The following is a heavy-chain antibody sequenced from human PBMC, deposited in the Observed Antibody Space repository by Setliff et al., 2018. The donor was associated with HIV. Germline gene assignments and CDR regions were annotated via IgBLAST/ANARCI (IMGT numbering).Heavy chain of an antibody. CDR1: GASISSGGYY. CDR3: ARVPNWGEAPFAFDV. V-gene: IGHV4-31*03. J-gene: IGHJ3*01. D-gene: IGHD7-27*01. Sequence: SSETLSLTCTVSGASISSGGYYWNWIRQLLGKGLEWIGYILDSGSTYYNPSLRGRLSMSIDTSANQFSVELTSVTAADTALYFCARVPNWGEAPFAFDVWGLGTMVTVSS. CDR2: ILDSGST.